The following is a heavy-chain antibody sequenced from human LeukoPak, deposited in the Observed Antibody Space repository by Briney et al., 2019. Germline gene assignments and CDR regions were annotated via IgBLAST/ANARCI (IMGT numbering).Heavy chain of an antibody. CDR1: GFTFSSYS. J-gene: IGHJ6*02. CDR3: ARDDKGSWYANDIGGYYYYYYGMDV. CDR2: ISSSSSYI. V-gene: IGHV3-21*01. Sequence: GGSLRLSCAASGFTFSSYSMNWVRQAPGKGQEWVSSISSSSSYIYYADSVKGRFTISRDNAKNSLYLQMNSLRAEDTAVYYCARDDKGSWYANDIGGYYYYYYGMDVWGQGTTVTVSS. D-gene: IGHD6-13*01.